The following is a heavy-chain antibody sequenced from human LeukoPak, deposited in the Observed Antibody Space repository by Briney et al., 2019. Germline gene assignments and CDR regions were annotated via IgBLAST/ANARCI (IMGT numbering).Heavy chain of an antibody. CDR2: INHSGST. V-gene: IGHV4-34*01. CDR1: GGSFSGYY. CDR3: ARDSYDILTGQKFDY. J-gene: IGHJ4*02. Sequence: PSETLSLTCAVYGGSFSGYYWSWIRQPPGKGLEWIGEINHSGSTNYNPSPKSRVTVSVDTSKNQFSLKLSSVTAADTAVYYCARDSYDILTGQKFDYWGQGTLVTVSS. D-gene: IGHD3-9*01.